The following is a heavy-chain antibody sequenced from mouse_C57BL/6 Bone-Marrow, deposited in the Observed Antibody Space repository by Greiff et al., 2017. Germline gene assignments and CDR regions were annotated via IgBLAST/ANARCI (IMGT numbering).Heavy chain of an antibody. V-gene: IGHV5-4*01. J-gene: IGHJ3*01. CDR1: GFTFSSYA. CDR3: ARERNPLTMVTTLAY. Sequence: DVMLVESGGGLVKPGGSLKLSCAASGFTFSSYAMSLVRQTPEKRLEWVATISDGGSYTYYPDNVKGRFTISRDNAKNNLYLQMSHLKSEDTAMYYCARERNPLTMVTTLAYWGQGTLVTVSA. D-gene: IGHD2-1*01. CDR2: ISDGGSYT.